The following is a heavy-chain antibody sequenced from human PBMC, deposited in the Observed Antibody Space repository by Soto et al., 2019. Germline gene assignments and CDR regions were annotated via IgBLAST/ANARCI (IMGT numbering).Heavy chain of an antibody. V-gene: IGHV3-23*01. Sequence: GGSLRLSCAASGFTFSSYAMSWVRQAPGKGLEWVSAISGSGGSTYYADSVKGRFTISRDNSKNTLYLQMNSLRAEDTAVYYCAKDSRITIFGVVLPDAFDIWGQGTMVTVSS. CDR1: GFTFSSYA. CDR3: AKDSRITIFGVVLPDAFDI. J-gene: IGHJ3*02. CDR2: ISGSGGST. D-gene: IGHD3-3*01.